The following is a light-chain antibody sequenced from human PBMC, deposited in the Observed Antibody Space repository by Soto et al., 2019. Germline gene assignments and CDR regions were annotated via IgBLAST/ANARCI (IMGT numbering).Light chain of an antibody. CDR1: QGVSSSY. CDR2: GAS. Sequence: IVLTQSPGSLSLYPGERATLSCRASQGVSSSYLSWYQQKPGQAPRLLIYGASSRATGIPDRFSGSGSGADFTLTISSLEPEDFAIYYCQQRGNWPRTFGQGTKVDIK. V-gene: IGKV3D-20*02. CDR3: QQRGNWPRT. J-gene: IGKJ1*01.